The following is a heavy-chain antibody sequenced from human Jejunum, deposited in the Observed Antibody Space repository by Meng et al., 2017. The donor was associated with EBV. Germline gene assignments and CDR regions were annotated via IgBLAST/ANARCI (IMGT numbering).Heavy chain of an antibody. V-gene: IGHV6-1*01. CDR1: GDSVSSDKTA. CDR3: ATSRIAKFDR. CDR2: TYRRSRWYY. Sequence: QLQLQESGPGLVQPSQRLSPSCVISGDSVSSDKTAWNWIRQSPSRGLEWLGRTYRRSRWYYDYALSVKSRINISPDTSKNQVSLQLNSVTDEDTGIYYCATSRIAKFDRWGQGTLGTVST. J-gene: IGHJ5*02.